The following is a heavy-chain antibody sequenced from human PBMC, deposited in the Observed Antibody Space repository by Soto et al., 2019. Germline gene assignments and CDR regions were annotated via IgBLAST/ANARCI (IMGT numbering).Heavy chain of an antibody. J-gene: IGHJ6*02. Sequence: SDTLSLTCTVSGGSINNYYYSWIRQPPGKGLEWIGYIFYSGNTNSNPSLKSRLTISVDTSKNQFSLKLSSLIAADTAVYYCASGFGLDVWVQGSTVTVSS. V-gene: IGHV4-59*07. CDR2: IFYSGNT. CDR3: ASGFGLDV. CDR1: GGSINNYY.